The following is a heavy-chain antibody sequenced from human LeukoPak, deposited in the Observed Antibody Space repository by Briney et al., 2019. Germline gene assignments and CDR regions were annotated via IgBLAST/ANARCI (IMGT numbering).Heavy chain of an antibody. CDR2: INAGNGNT. D-gene: IGHD5-18*01. CDR1: GYTFTSYA. CDR3: ARTAMVHKGIFDY. V-gene: IGHV1-3*01. Sequence: ASVKVSCKASGYTFTSYAMHWVRQAPGQRLEWMGWINAGNGNTKYSQKYQGRVTITRDTSASTAYMELSSLRSEDTAVYYCARTAMVHKGIFDYWGQGTLVTVSS. J-gene: IGHJ4*02.